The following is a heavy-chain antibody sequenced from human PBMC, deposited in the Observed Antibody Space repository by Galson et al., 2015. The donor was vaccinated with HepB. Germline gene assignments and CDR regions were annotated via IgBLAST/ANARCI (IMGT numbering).Heavy chain of an antibody. CDR3: ARLRSSWMGDAFDI. V-gene: IGHV5-51*01. J-gene: IGHJ3*02. CDR1: GYSFSNYW. CDR2: IYPGDSDT. Sequence: QSGAEVKKPGESLKISCKGSGYSFSNYWIGWVRQMPGKGLEWTGIIYPGDSDTRYSPSLQGQVTISADKSIDTAYLQWSSLKASDTAMYYCARLRSSWMGDAFDIWGQGTMVTVSS. D-gene: IGHD6-13*01.